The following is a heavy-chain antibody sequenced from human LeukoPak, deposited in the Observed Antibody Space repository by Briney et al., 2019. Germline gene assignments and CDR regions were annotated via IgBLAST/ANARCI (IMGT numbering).Heavy chain of an antibody. V-gene: IGHV1-46*01. D-gene: IGHD2-2*03. CDR3: ARRAKGSWINDAFDI. CDR1: GYTFTSYY. Sequence: GASVKVSCKASGYTFTSYYMHWVRQAPGQGLEWMGIINPSGGNTNYAQKFQGRVTMTRDTSTSTLYMELSSLRSEDTAVYYCARRAKGSWINDAFDIWGRGTMVTVSS. J-gene: IGHJ3*02. CDR2: INPSGGNT.